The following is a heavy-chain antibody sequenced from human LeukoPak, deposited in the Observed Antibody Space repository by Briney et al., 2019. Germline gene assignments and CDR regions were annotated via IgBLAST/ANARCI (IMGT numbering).Heavy chain of an antibody. CDR2: IYYSGST. J-gene: IGHJ3*02. CDR3: AREVVPGYHPEDAFDI. V-gene: IGHV4-39*07. Sequence: SETLSLTCTVSGGSISSSSYYWGWIRQPPGKGLEWIGSIYYSGSTYYNPSLKSRVTISVDTSKNQFSLKLSSVTAADTAVYYCAREVVPGYHPEDAFDIWGQGTMVTVSS. CDR1: GGSISSSSYY. D-gene: IGHD2-2*01.